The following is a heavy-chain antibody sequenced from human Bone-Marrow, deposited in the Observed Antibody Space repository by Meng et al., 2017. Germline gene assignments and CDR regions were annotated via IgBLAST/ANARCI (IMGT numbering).Heavy chain of an antibody. CDR3: ARVRTTVTPLDAFDI. CDR1: GFTFSSYS. J-gene: IGHJ3*02. V-gene: IGHV3-21*01. Sequence: GESLKISCAASGFTFSSYSMNWVRQAPGKGLEWVSSINSSSSYIYYADSVKGRFTISRDNAKNSLYLQMNSLRAEDTAVYYCARVRTTVTPLDAFDIWGQGTMVTVSS. CDR2: INSSSSYI. D-gene: IGHD4-17*01.